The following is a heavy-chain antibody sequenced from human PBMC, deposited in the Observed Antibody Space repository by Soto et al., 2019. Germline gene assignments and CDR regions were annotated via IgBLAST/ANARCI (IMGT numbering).Heavy chain of an antibody. CDR2: ISGYNGNT. CDR3: ARDRGAYGMDV. V-gene: IGHV1-18*01. J-gene: IGHJ6*01. D-gene: IGHD1-26*01. CDR1: GYTFTSYG. Sequence: QVQLVQSGAEVKKPGASVKVSCKASGYTFTSYGISWVRQAPGQGLEWMGWISGYNGNTNYAQKLQGRVTMTKNTSTSTAYIELRSLRSDDTDVYYCARDRGAYGMDVWGQGPTVTVSS.